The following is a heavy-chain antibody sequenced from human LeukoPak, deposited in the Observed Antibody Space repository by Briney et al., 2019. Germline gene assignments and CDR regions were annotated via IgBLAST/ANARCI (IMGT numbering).Heavy chain of an antibody. CDR2: INSDGSST. CDR1: GFTFSRYW. D-gene: IGHD4-17*01. J-gene: IGHJ4*02. Sequence: GGSLRLSCAASGFTFSRYWMHWVRQAPGNGLVWVSRINSDGSSTSHADSVKGRFTISRDNAKNTLYVQMNSLRAEDTAVYYCARGTTSVTPSVWGQGTLVTVSS. V-gene: IGHV3-74*01. CDR3: ARGTTSVTPSV.